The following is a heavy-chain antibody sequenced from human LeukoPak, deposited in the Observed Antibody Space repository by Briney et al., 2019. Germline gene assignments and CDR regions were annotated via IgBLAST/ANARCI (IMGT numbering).Heavy chain of an antibody. D-gene: IGHD3-10*01. Sequence: KPSETLSLTCTVSGGSISSYYWSWIRQPPGKGLEWIGYIYYSGSTNYNPSLKSRVTISVDTSKNQFSLKLSSVTVADTAVYYCARDQGRKGAIDYWGQGTLVTVSS. CDR2: IYYSGST. J-gene: IGHJ4*02. V-gene: IGHV4-59*01. CDR3: ARDQGRKGAIDY. CDR1: GGSISSYY.